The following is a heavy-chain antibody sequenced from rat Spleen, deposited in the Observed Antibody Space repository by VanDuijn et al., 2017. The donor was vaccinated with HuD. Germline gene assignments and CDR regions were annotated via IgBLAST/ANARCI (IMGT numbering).Heavy chain of an antibody. CDR3: ARSTGSNWFAY. V-gene: IGHV3-1*01. D-gene: IGHD5-1*01. J-gene: IGHJ3*01. Sequence: EVQLQESGPGLVKPSQSLSLTCSVTGYSITSNYWGWIRKFPGNKMEWIGHISYSGSTSYNPSLKSRISITRDTSKNQFFLQLNSVTTEDTATYYCARSTGSNWFAYWGQGTLVTVSS. CDR1: GYSITSNY. CDR2: ISYSGST.